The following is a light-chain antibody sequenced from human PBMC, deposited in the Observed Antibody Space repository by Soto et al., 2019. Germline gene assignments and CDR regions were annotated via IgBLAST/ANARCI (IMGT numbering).Light chain of an antibody. CDR1: SSNIGAGYD. CDR2: GNS. Sequence: QSVLTQPPSVSGAPGQRVTISCTGSSSNIGAGYDVHWYQQLPGTAPKLLISGNSNRPSGVPDRFSGSKSGTSASLAITGLHAEDEADYYCQSYDSSLSGRGRVFGGGTKLTVL. CDR3: QSYDSSLSGRGRV. J-gene: IGLJ2*01. V-gene: IGLV1-40*01.